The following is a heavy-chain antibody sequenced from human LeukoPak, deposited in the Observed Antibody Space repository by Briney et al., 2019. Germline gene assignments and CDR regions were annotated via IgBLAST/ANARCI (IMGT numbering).Heavy chain of an antibody. CDR1: VFIFSRSA. CDR3: TGNYYGSGSYADFDY. CDR2: IRCTANGYAS. D-gene: IGHD3-10*01. J-gene: IGHJ4*02. Sequence: GGSLRLSCASSVFIFSRSALHWVRRPCGKGVEWVGRIRCTANGYASAYAASVKGRYTISRDDSKNTAYLQMDSLKTEDAAVYYCTGNYYGSGSYADFDYWGQGTLVTVSS. V-gene: IGHV3-73*01.